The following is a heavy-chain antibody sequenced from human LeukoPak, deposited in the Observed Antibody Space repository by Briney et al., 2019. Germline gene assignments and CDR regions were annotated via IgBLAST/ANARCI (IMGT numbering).Heavy chain of an antibody. CDR3: ARLVPATAFDI. D-gene: IGHD2-2*01. CDR2: IHSSGRT. J-gene: IGHJ3*02. Sequence: PSETLSLTCTVSGDSMRNYYWTWIRQPPGKGLEYIGYIHSSGRTNYNPSLKSRVIISVDTSKTQFFLRLSSVTAADTAVYYCARLVPATAFDIWGQGTMVTVSS. CDR1: GDSMRNYY. V-gene: IGHV4-59*08.